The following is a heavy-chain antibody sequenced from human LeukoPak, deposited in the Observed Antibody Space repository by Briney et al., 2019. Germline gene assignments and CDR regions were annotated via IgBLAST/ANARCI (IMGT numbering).Heavy chain of an antibody. Sequence: RGSLRLSWAASGLTLSSYAMSWVRQAPGKGPEWVSAISGSGGSTYYARSVKGRFTISRDNSKNTLYLQMNSLRAEDTPVYYCAKDSSGSYYYIYNCGPGALVTVSS. D-gene: IGHD1-26*01. CDR3: AKDSSGSYYYIYN. J-gene: IGHJ4*02. V-gene: IGHV3-23*01. CDR1: GLTLSSYA. CDR2: ISGSGGST.